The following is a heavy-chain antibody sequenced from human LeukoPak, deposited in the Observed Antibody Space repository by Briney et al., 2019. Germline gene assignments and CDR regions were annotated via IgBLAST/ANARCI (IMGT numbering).Heavy chain of an antibody. Sequence: SETLSLTCAVYGGSFSGYYWSWIRQPPGKGLEWIGEINHSGSTNYNPSLKSRVTISVDTSKNQFSLKLSSVTAADTAVYYCARGITQVGATSGLRFDIWGQGTMVTVSS. D-gene: IGHD1-26*01. J-gene: IGHJ3*02. CDR3: ARGITQVGATSGLRFDI. CDR1: GGSFSGYY. V-gene: IGHV4-34*01. CDR2: INHSGST.